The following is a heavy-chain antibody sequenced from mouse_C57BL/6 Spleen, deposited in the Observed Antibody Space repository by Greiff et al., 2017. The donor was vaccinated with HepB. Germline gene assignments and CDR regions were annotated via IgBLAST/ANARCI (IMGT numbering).Heavy chain of an antibody. D-gene: IGHD1-1*01. CDR3: ARIYYYGSSYYFDY. CDR2: ISYDGSN. CDR1: GYSITSGYY. J-gene: IGHJ2*01. Sequence: EVKLMESGPGLVKPSQSLSLTCSVTGYSITSGYYWNWIRQFPGNKLEWMGYISYDGSNNYNPSLKNRISITRDTSKNQFFLKLNSVTTEDTATYYCARIYYYGSSYYFDYWGQGTTLTVSS. V-gene: IGHV3-6*01.